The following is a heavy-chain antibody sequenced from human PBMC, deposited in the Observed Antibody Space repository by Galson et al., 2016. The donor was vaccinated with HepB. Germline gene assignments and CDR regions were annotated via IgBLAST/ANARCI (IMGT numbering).Heavy chain of an antibody. V-gene: IGHV3-23*01. Sequence: SLRLSCAASGFTFSSYAMSWVRQAPGKGLEWVSIISGSGGSTYYADSVKGRFTISRDNSKNTLYLQMNSLRAEDTAVYYCVRDPVGESLRAWGGFDIWGQGTKVTVSS. D-gene: IGHD2-21*01. J-gene: IGHJ3*02. CDR3: VRDPVGESLRAWGGFDI. CDR1: GFTFSSYA. CDR2: ISGSGGST.